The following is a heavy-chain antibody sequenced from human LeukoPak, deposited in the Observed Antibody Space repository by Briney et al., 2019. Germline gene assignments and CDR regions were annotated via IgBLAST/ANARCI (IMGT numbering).Heavy chain of an antibody. J-gene: IGHJ4*02. CDR1: GFTFSSYA. Sequence: PGGSLRLSCAASGFTFSSYAMSWVRQAPGKGLEWVSAISGSGGSTYYADSVRGRFTISRDNSKNTLYLQMNSLRAEDTAVYYCAKDEAARPGLGFDYWGQGTLVTVSS. CDR2: ISGSGGST. D-gene: IGHD6-6*01. V-gene: IGHV3-23*01. CDR3: AKDEAARPGLGFDY.